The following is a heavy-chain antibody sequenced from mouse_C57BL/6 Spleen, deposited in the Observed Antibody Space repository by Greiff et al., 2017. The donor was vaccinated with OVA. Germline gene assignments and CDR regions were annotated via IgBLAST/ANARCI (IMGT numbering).Heavy chain of an antibody. Sequence: EVQRVESGGGLVKPGGSLKLSCAASGFTFSSYAMSWVRQTPEKRLEWVATISDGGSYTYYPDNVKGRFTISRDNAKNNLYLQMSHLKSEDTAMYYCARDPPFITTERGYFDVWGTGTTVTVSS. D-gene: IGHD1-1*01. J-gene: IGHJ1*03. CDR2: ISDGGSYT. V-gene: IGHV5-4*01. CDR3: ARDPPFITTERGYFDV. CDR1: GFTFSSYA.